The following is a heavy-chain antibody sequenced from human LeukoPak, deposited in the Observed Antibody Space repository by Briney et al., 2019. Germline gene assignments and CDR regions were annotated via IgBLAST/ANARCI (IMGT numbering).Heavy chain of an antibody. Sequence: GRSLRLSCAASGFTFSSYGMHWVRQAPGKGLEWVAVISYVGSNKYYADSVKGRFTISRDNSKNTLYLQMNSLRAEDTAVYYCAKDTDRITVFGVVIDYGMDVWGQGTTVTVSS. CDR3: AKDTDRITVFGVVIDYGMDV. CDR1: GFTFSSYG. CDR2: ISYVGSNK. J-gene: IGHJ6*02. D-gene: IGHD3-3*01. V-gene: IGHV3-30*18.